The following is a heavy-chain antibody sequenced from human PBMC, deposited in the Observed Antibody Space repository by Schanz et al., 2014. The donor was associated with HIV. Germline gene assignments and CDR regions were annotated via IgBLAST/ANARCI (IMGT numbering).Heavy chain of an antibody. CDR2: IVSSGGDT. CDR3: AKSSGWLYAHFDY. Sequence: VQLVESGGGVVQPGGSLRLSCAASGFTFSDYAMSWVRQAPGKGLEWVSAIVSSGGDTYYADFVEGRFTISRDNSKNTLYLQMHSLRAEDTAVYYCAKSSGWLYAHFDYWGQGTLVTVSS. CDR1: GFTFSDYA. J-gene: IGHJ4*02. V-gene: IGHV3-23*04. D-gene: IGHD3-9*01.